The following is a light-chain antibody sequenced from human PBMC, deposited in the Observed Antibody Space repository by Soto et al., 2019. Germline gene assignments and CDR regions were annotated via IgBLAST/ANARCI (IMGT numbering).Light chain of an antibody. J-gene: IGLJ2*01. CDR1: SSDVGGYNY. CDR2: DVS. CDR3: SSYSSSSTLV. Sequence: QSALTQPASVSGSPGQSITISCTGTSSDVGGYNYVSWFQQHPGKAPKLIIYDVSNRPSGVSNRFSASKSANTAALTISGLQAEDEADYYCSSYSSSSTLVFGGGTKLTVL. V-gene: IGLV2-14*01.